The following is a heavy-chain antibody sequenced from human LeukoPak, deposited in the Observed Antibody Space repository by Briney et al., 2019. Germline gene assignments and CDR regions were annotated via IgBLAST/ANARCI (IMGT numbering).Heavy chain of an antibody. CDR3: ARGPVRDYSNY. D-gene: IGHD4-11*01. CDR1: GDSISSGGYY. Sequence: SETLSLTCTVSGDSISSGGYYWSWIRQHPGKGLEWIGYIYYSGSTYYNPSLKSRLTISLDTSSNQFSLKLNSVTAADTAVYYCARGPVRDYSNYWGQGTLVTVSS. J-gene: IGHJ4*02. CDR2: IYYSGST. V-gene: IGHV4-31*03.